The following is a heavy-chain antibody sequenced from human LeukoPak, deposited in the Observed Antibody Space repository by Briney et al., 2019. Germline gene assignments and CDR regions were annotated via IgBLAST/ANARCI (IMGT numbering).Heavy chain of an antibody. Sequence: ASVKVSCKASGYTFTTYGISWVRQATGQGLEWMGWMNPNSGNTGYAQKFQGRVTMTRNTSISTAYMELSSLRSEDTAVYYCARLPLRYFDWLLSRGPYYYYGMDVWGQGTTVTVSS. CDR3: ARLPLRYFDWLLSRGPYYYYGMDV. D-gene: IGHD3-9*01. CDR2: MNPNSGNT. CDR1: GYTFTTYG. J-gene: IGHJ6*02. V-gene: IGHV1-8*02.